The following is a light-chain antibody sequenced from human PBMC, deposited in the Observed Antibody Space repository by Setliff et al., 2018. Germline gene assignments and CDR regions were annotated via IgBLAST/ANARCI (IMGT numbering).Light chain of an antibody. CDR3: SSYTSISTPYD. V-gene: IGLV2-14*01. CDR2: EVS. CDR1: SSDVGGFNY. Sequence: QSVLTQPASVSGSPGQSITISCTGTSSDVGGFNYVSWYQQHPGKAPKLMIYEVSNRPSGVSNRFSGSKSGNTASLTISGLQAEDEADYYCSSYTSISTPYDFGTGTKVTVL. J-gene: IGLJ1*01.